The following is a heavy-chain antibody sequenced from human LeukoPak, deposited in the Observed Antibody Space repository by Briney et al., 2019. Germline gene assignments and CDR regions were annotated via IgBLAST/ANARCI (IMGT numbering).Heavy chain of an antibody. V-gene: IGHV4-59*01. Sequence: SETLSLTCTVSGGSISAYYWSWIRQPPGKGLEWIGYIYYSGSTNYNPSLKSRVTISLDTSKNQFSLKLSSVTAADTAVYYCARVASSGYDLRGYFDVWGRGTLVTVSS. CDR2: IYYSGST. J-gene: IGHJ2*01. D-gene: IGHD5-12*01. CDR1: GGSISAYY. CDR3: ARVASSGYDLRGYFDV.